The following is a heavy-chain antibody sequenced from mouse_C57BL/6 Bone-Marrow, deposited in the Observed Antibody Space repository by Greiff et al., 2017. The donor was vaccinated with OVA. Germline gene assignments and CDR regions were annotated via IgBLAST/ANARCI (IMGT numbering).Heavy chain of an antibody. J-gene: IGHJ2*01. CDR2: INYDGSST. V-gene: IGHV5-16*01. CDR1: GFTFSDYY. CDR3: ARGRNYFDY. Sequence: EVKLMESEGGLVQPGRSMKLSCTASGFTFSDYYMAWVRQVPEKGLEWVANINYDGSSTYYLDSLKSRFIISRDNAKNILYLQMSSLKSEDTATYYCARGRNYFDYWGQGTTLTVSS.